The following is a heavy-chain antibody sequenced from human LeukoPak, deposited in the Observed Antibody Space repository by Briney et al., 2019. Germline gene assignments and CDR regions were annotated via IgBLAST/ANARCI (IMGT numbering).Heavy chain of an antibody. V-gene: IGHV4-38-2*02. CDR1: NYSISSGYY. CDR2: IYHSGNT. Sequence: SETLSLTCTVSNYSISSGYYWAWIRQPPGKGLEWIGNIYHSGNTYYNPSLKSRVSLSVDTSENQFSLKLSSVTAADTAVYYCATPYCGGDCSPAVDAFDIWGQGTMVTVSS. D-gene: IGHD2-21*02. J-gene: IGHJ3*02. CDR3: ATPYCGGDCSPAVDAFDI.